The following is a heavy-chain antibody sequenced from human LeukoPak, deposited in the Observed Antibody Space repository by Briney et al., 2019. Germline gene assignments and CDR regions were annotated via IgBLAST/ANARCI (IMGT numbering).Heavy chain of an antibody. CDR1: GGSISSYY. V-gene: IGHV4-59*08. J-gene: IGHJ3*02. Sequence: SETLSLTCIVSGGSISSYYWSWIRQPPGKGLEWIGYIYYSGSTNYNPSLKSRVTISVDTSRNQFSLKLSSVTAADTAVYYCARPKYGGNSGAFDIWGQGTMVTVSS. D-gene: IGHD4-23*01. CDR2: IYYSGST. CDR3: ARPKYGGNSGAFDI.